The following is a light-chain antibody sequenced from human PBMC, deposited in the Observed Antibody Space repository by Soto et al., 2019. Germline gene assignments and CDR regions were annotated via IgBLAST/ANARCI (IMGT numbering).Light chain of an antibody. Sequence: IRLKQSPAVLSASLGDRVTITCRASQGITTYLAWYQQKPGKAPKLLIYSASTLQSGVPSRFSGSGSGTEFTLTISSLQPEDFATYYCQQLNSYLFGPGTKVDIK. CDR1: QGITTY. J-gene: IGKJ3*01. V-gene: IGKV1-9*01. CDR2: SAS. CDR3: QQLNSYL.